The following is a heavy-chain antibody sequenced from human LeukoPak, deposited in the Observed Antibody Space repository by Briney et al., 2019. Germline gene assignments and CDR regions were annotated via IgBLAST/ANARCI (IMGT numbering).Heavy chain of an antibody. D-gene: IGHD3-10*01. V-gene: IGHV3-21*01. CDR3: ARNMVRGVIILRVGYFDY. CDR2: ISSSSSYI. CDR1: GFTFSSYG. J-gene: IGHJ4*02. Sequence: GRSLRLSCAASGFTFSSYGMHWVRQAPGKGLEWVSSISSSSSYIYYADSVKGRFTISRDNAKNSLYLQMNSLRAEDTAVYYCARNMVRGVIILRVGYFDYWGQGTLVTVSS.